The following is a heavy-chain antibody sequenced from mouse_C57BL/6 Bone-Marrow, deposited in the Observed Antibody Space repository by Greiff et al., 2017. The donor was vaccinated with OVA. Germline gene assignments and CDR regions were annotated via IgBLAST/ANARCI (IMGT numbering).Heavy chain of an antibody. D-gene: IGHD1-1*01. V-gene: IGHV5-4*01. Sequence: EVQRVESGGGLVKPGGSLKLSCAASGFTFCSYAMSWVRQTPEKRLEWVATISDGGSYTYYPDNVKGRFTISRDNAKNNLYLQMSHLKSEDTAMYYCARDYGSSYARYFDVWGTGTTVTVSS. CDR2: ISDGGSYT. CDR1: GFTFCSYA. J-gene: IGHJ1*03. CDR3: ARDYGSSYARYFDV.